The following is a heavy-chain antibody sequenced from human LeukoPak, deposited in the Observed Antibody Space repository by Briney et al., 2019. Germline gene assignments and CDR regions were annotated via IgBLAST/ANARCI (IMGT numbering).Heavy chain of an antibody. CDR3: ATYYDILTGPFDY. Sequence: SVKVSCKASGGTFSSYAISWVRQAPGQGLEWMGGIIPIFGTANYAQKFQGRVTITADESTSTAYMELSSLRSEGTAVYYCATYYDILTGPFDYWGQGTLVTVSS. CDR1: GGTFSSYA. CDR2: IIPIFGTA. D-gene: IGHD3-9*01. J-gene: IGHJ4*02. V-gene: IGHV1-69*13.